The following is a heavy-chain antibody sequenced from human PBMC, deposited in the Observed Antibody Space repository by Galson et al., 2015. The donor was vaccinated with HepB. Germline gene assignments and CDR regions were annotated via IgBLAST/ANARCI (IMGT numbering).Heavy chain of an antibody. V-gene: IGHV3-23*01. Sequence: SLRLPCAASGFTFSSYAMSWVRQAPGKGLEWVSAISGSGGSTYYADSVKGRFTISRDNSKNTLYLQMNSLRAEDTAVYYCAKDAGSEQWLVPMTSYFDYWGQGTLVTVSS. CDR3: AKDAGSEQWLVPMTSYFDY. D-gene: IGHD6-19*01. CDR2: ISGSGGST. J-gene: IGHJ4*02. CDR1: GFTFSSYA.